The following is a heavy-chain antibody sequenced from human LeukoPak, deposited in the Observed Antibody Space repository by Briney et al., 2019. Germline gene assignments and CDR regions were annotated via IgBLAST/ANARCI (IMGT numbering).Heavy chain of an antibody. Sequence: PGESLRLSCAASGFSFSTYAMSWVPQAPGKGLEGVSTISSSGGSTYYADSVKGRFTISRDNSKITLYLQMNSLRAEDTAVYYCAKVVGATTRGYFDYWGQGTLVTVSS. J-gene: IGHJ4*02. CDR3: AKVVGATTRGYFDY. V-gene: IGHV3-23*01. D-gene: IGHD1-26*01. CDR1: GFSFSTYA. CDR2: ISSSGGST.